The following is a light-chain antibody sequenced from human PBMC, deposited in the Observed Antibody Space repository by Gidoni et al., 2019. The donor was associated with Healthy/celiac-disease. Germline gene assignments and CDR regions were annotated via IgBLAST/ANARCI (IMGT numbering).Light chain of an antibody. CDR1: QGIRSY. Sequence: AIRMTQSPSSLSASTGDRVTITCRASQGIRSYLAWYQQKPGKAPKLLIYAASTLQSGVPSRFSGSGSGTDFTLTISCLQSEDFATYYCQQYYSYPLTFXGXTKVEIK. V-gene: IGKV1-8*01. CDR2: AAS. CDR3: QQYYSYPLT. J-gene: IGKJ4*01.